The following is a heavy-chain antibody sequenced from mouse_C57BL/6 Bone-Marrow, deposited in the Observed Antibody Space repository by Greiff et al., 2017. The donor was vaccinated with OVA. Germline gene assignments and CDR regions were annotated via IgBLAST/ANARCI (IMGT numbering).Heavy chain of an antibody. V-gene: IGHV14-4*01. Sequence: EVQLQQSGAELVRPGASVKLSCTASGFNIKDDYMHWVKQRPEQGLEWIGWIDPENVDTEYASKFQGKATITADTSSNTAYLQLSSLTSEDTAVYYCTTFFYYVSSPPWYFDFWGTGTTVTVSS. D-gene: IGHD1-1*01. J-gene: IGHJ1*03. CDR3: TTFFYYVSSPPWYFDF. CDR2: IDPENVDT. CDR1: GFNIKDDY.